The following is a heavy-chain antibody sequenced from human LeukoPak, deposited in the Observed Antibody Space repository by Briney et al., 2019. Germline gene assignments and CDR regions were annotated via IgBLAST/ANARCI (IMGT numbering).Heavy chain of an antibody. Sequence: ASVKVSCKASGYTFTSYDINWVRQATGQGLEWMGWMNPNSGNTGYAQKFQGRVTMTRNTSISTAYMELSRLRSDDTAVYYCARVGDSSGYYYVGWFDPWGQGTLVTVSS. V-gene: IGHV1-8*01. CDR3: ARVGDSSGYYYVGWFDP. J-gene: IGHJ5*02. D-gene: IGHD3-22*01. CDR2: MNPNSGNT. CDR1: GYTFTSYD.